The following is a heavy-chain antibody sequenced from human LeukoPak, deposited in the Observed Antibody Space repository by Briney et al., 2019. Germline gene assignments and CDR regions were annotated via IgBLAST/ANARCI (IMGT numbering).Heavy chain of an antibody. Sequence: GASVKVSCKASGYTFTSYAMHWVRQAPGQRLEWMGWINAGNGNTKYSQKFQGRVTITRDTSASTAYMELSSLRSEDTAVYYCATTDPSAAAGEGSDYWGQGTLVTVSS. J-gene: IGHJ4*02. CDR3: ATTDPSAAAGEGSDY. CDR2: INAGNGNT. CDR1: GYTFTSYA. V-gene: IGHV1-3*01. D-gene: IGHD6-13*01.